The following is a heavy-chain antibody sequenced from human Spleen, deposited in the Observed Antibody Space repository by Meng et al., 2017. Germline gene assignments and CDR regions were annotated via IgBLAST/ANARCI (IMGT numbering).Heavy chain of an antibody. CDR1: GYNFPDYG. J-gene: IGHJ4*02. CDR3: ARDEDISAAGKLFGDY. Sequence: GPVVPSGAEVKKPWATGKVSCKPSGYNFPDYGLHWVRRAPGQGLEWMGRINPKSGDTHYAQRFQGRVTMTGDTSISTAYMELSGLRSDDTAMYYCARDEDISAAGKLFGDYWGQGTLVTVSS. V-gene: IGHV1-2*06. D-gene: IGHD6-13*01. CDR2: INPKSGDT.